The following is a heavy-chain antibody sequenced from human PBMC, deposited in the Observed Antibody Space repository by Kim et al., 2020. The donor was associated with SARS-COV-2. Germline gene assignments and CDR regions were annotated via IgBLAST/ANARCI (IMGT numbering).Heavy chain of an antibody. D-gene: IGHD2-2*01. CDR2: ISSNGGST. J-gene: IGHJ3*02. CDR3: ARVSTPLYCSSTSCYEGVYDDAFDI. Sequence: GGSLRLSCAASGFTFSSYAMHWVRQAPGKGLEYVSAISSNGGSTYYANSVKGRFTISRDNSKNTLYLQMGSLRAEDMAVHYCARVSTPLYCSSTSCYEGVYDDAFDIWGQGTMVTVSS. CDR1: GFTFSSYA. V-gene: IGHV3-64*01.